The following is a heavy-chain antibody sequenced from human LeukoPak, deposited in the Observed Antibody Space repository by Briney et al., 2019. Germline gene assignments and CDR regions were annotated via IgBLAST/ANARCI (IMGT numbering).Heavy chain of an antibody. J-gene: IGHJ4*02. CDR2: ITSKGYGGTT. CDR1: GFTVGDYA. CDR3: STAGRYCSGDSCFNHFDY. D-gene: IGHD2-15*01. V-gene: IGHV3-49*03. Sequence: PGGSLRLSCTASGFTVGDYAMSWFRQAPGKGLEWVGVITSKGYGGTTKYAASVKGRFTISGDDSKSIAFLQMNSLKTEDTGVYYCSTAGRYCSGDSCFNHFDYWGQGTLVTVSS.